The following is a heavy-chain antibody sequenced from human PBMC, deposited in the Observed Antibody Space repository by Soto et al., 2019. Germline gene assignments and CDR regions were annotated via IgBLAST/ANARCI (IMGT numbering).Heavy chain of an antibody. CDR1: GFTFSSYA. Sequence: PGGSLRLSCAASGFTFSSYAMSWVRQAPGKGLEWVSAISGSGGSTYYADSVKGRFTISRDNSKNTLYLQMNSLRAEDTAVYYCAKGPMDYYDSSGYRPDFDYWGQGTLVTVSS. V-gene: IGHV3-23*01. D-gene: IGHD3-22*01. J-gene: IGHJ4*02. CDR3: AKGPMDYYDSSGYRPDFDY. CDR2: ISGSGGST.